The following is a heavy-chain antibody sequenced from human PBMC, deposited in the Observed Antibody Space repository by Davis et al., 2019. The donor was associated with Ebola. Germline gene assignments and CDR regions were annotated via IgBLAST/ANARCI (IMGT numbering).Heavy chain of an antibody. Sequence: GGSLRLSCAASTFTSNTNAMPRVRPAPGKGLAWVSTITGSGGRIHYGDSVKGRFIISRDNSMNTVYLQMTSLRAEDTAVYYCAKVYMGSFYYRMDFWGQGTTVTVSS. D-gene: IGHD3-10*01. CDR3: AKVYMGSFYYRMDF. CDR1: TFTSNTNA. J-gene: IGHJ6*02. CDR2: ITGSGGRI. V-gene: IGHV3-23*01.